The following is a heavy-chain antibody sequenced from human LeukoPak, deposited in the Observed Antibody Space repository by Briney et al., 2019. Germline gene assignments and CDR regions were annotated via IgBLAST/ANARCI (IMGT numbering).Heavy chain of an antibody. J-gene: IGHJ4*02. V-gene: IGHV1-69*04. CDR3: ARGSIRGYFDY. Sequence: GASVKVSCKASGYTFTSYYMHWVRQATGQGLEWMGRIIPILGIANYAQKFQGRVTITADKSTSTAYMELSSLRSEDTAVYYCARGSIRGYFDYWGQGTLVTVSS. CDR2: IIPILGIA. CDR1: GYTFTSYY. D-gene: IGHD6-6*01.